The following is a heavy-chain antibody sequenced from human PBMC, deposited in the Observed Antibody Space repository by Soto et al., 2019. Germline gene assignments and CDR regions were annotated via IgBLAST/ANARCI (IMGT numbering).Heavy chain of an antibody. CDR1: GGTFSSYA. CDR3: AREPYSGYDYGDDYYYYGMDV. Sequence: GASVKVSCKASGGTFSSYAISWVRQAPGQGLEWMGGIIPIFGTANYAQKFQGRVTITADESTSTAYMELSSLRSEDTAVYYCAREPYSGYDYGDDYYYYGMDVWGQGTTVTVSS. V-gene: IGHV1-69*13. J-gene: IGHJ6*02. D-gene: IGHD5-12*01. CDR2: IIPIFGTA.